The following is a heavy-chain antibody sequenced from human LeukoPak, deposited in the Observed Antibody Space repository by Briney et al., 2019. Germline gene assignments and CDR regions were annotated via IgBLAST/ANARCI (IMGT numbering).Heavy chain of an antibody. CDR3: AREAHVTYYFDY. Sequence: GGSLRLSCAAAGVTFSSYAIHWVRQAPGKGLEGVAFISSDRTNKTYPASVKGPFTISRDNSTTTLYLQMNSLRAEDTAVYYCAREAHVTYYFDYSGQGTLVTVSS. CDR1: GVTFSSYA. V-gene: IGHV3-30-3*01. J-gene: IGHJ4*02. D-gene: IGHD2-21*02. CDR2: ISSDRTNK.